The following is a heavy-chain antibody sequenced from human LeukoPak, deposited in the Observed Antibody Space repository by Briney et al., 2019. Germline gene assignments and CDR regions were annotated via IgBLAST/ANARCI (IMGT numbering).Heavy chain of an antibody. V-gene: IGHV4-34*01. Sequence: SETLSLTCAVYGGSFSDYYWSWIRQPPGKGLEWIGEINPRGSTNYSPSLKSRVTISVDTSKKQFSLKHSSVAAADTAVYFCARVGYRYVINDWSRTGLGAYPTKYYYHMDVWDKGTTVTVSS. CDR3: ARVGYRYVINDWSRTGLGAYPTKYYYHMDV. CDR2: INPRGST. D-gene: IGHD5-18*01. J-gene: IGHJ6*03. CDR1: GGSFSDYY.